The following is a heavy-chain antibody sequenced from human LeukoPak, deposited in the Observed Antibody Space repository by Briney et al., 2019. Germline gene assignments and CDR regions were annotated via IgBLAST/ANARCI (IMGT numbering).Heavy chain of an antibody. V-gene: IGHV3-64*01. CDR1: GFTFSRHA. Sequence: GGSLRLSCSASGFTFSRHAMHWVRRAPGKGLEFVSAINSNGDSTYYATSVRGRFSISRDNSKNMLYLQMGSLKPEDMAVYYCAREERGHAIDYWGQGTLVTVSS. CDR3: AREERGHAIDY. J-gene: IGHJ4*01. CDR2: INSNGDST.